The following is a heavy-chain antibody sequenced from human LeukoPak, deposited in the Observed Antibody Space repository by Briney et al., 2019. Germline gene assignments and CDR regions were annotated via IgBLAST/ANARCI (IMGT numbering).Heavy chain of an antibody. CDR3: ARDRSSGRDHDY. V-gene: IGHV1-2*02. CDR2: INPNSGGT. CDR1: GYTFSGYY. Sequence: ASVKVSCKASGYTFSGYYMHWVRQAPGQGLEWTGWINPNSGGTNYAQKFQGRVTMTRDTSISTAYMELSSLRSDDTAVYYCARDRSSGRDHDYWGQGTLVTVSS. J-gene: IGHJ4*02. D-gene: IGHD6-19*01.